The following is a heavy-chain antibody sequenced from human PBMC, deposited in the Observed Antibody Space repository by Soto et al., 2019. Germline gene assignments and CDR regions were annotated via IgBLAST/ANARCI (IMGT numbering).Heavy chain of an antibody. CDR2: XXPIFGTA. V-gene: IGHV1-69*01. CDR3: ARELYCSSTSCQGDYYYGMDV. Sequence: QVQLVQSGXEVKKPGXSVKVSXKASGGTXSSXAISXVRQAXGQGLEWMGGXXPIFGTANYAQKFQGRVTITADESTSTAYMELSSLRSEDTAVYYCARELYCSSTSCQGDYYYGMDVWGQGTTVTVSS. D-gene: IGHD2-2*01. J-gene: IGHJ6*02. CDR1: GGTXSSXA.